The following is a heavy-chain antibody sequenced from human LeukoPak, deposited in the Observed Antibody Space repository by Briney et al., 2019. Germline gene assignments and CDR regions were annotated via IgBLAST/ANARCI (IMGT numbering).Heavy chain of an antibody. D-gene: IGHD3-22*01. Sequence: PGGSLRLSCAASGFTLSNYEMNWVRQAPGKGLEWVSYISRSGGTIYYADSLKGRFTISRDNAKNSLYLQMNSLRAEDTAVYYCARLLNYYDSSGFDYWGQRTLVTVSS. CDR1: GFTLSNYE. J-gene: IGHJ4*02. V-gene: IGHV3-48*03. CDR3: ARLLNYYDSSGFDY. CDR2: ISRSGGTI.